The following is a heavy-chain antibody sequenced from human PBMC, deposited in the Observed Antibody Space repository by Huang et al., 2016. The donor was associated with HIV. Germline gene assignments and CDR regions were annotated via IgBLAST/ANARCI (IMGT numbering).Heavy chain of an antibody. J-gene: IGHJ4*02. D-gene: IGHD2-8*01. Sequence: QVRLVESGGGVVQPGGSLTRSWEASGFTFSTFGMHWVRQAPGKGMEVVAHIRFDGNKKVYEASLKGRFTIFRENSKNTVYLEMNSLTGEDTAMYFCAKGGAGYHNGPEYWGQGTQVIVS. CDR1: GFTFSTFG. V-gene: IGHV3-30*02. CDR2: IRFDGNKK. CDR3: AKGGAGYHNGPEY.